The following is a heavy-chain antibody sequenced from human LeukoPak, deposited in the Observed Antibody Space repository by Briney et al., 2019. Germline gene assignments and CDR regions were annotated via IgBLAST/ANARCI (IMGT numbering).Heavy chain of an antibody. CDR1: GGSFSGYC. CDR3: ARSYQMLSLGY. Sequence: SETLSLTCAVYGGSFSGYCWSWIRQPPGKGLEWIGEINYSGSTNYNPSLKSRVIISIDTSKNQFSLKLSSVTAADTAMYYCARSYQMLSLGYWGQGTLVTVSS. J-gene: IGHJ4*02. D-gene: IGHD2-2*01. CDR2: INYSGST. V-gene: IGHV4-34*01.